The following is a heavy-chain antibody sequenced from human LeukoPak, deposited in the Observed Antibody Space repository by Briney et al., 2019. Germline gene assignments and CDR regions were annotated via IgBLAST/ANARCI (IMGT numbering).Heavy chain of an antibody. D-gene: IGHD1-1*01. Sequence: SETLSLTCTVSGGSISSSSYYWGWIRQPPGKGLEWIGSIYYSGSTYYNPSLKSRVTISVDTSKNQFSLKLSSVTAADTAVYYCASESHWKHDVPWGQGTLVTVSS. V-gene: IGHV4-39*01. CDR2: IYYSGST. J-gene: IGHJ5*02. CDR1: GGSISSSSYY. CDR3: ASESHWKHDVP.